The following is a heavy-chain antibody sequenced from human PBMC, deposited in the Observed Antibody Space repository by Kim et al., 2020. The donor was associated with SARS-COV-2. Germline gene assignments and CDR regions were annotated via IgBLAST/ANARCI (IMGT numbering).Heavy chain of an antibody. Sequence: YALKLQVRVTMTSDTSISTAYIELSRLKSVDTVVYYCARGLAVAGAFDIWGQGTMVTVSS. D-gene: IGHD6-19*01. J-gene: IGHJ3*02. CDR3: ARGLAVAGAFDI. V-gene: IGHV1-2*05.